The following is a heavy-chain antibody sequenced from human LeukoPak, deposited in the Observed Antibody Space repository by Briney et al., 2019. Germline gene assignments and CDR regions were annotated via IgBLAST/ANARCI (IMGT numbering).Heavy chain of an antibody. J-gene: IGHJ4*02. Sequence: GGSLRLSCAASGFTFSSYGMHWVRQAPGKGLEWVAFIRYDGSNKYYADSVKGRFTISRDNSKNTLYLQMNSLRAEDTAVYYCASSGRAWTYYYDSSGSSGFDYWGQGTLVTVSS. D-gene: IGHD3-22*01. CDR2: IRYDGSNK. CDR1: GFTFSSYG. CDR3: ASSGRAWTYYYDSSGSSGFDY. V-gene: IGHV3-30*02.